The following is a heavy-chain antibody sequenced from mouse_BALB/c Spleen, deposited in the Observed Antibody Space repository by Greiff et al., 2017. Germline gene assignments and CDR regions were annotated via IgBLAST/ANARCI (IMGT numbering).Heavy chain of an antibody. CDR1: GYTFTSYW. CDR2: IDPSDSYT. V-gene: IGHV1-69*02. Sequence: QVQLQQPGAELVKPGASVKLSCKASGYTFTSYWMHWVKQRPGQGLEWIGEIDPSDSYTNYNQKFKGKATLTVDKSSSTAYMQLSSLTSEDSAVYYCARKRWGNYLDYWGQGTTLTVSS. D-gene: IGHD2-3*01. CDR3: ARKRWGNYLDY. J-gene: IGHJ2*01.